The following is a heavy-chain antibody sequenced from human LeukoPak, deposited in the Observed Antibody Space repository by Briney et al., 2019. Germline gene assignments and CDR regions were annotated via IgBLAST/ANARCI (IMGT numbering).Heavy chain of an antibody. Sequence: GGSLRLSCAASGFTFSSYGMHWVRQAPGKGLEWVAVISYDGSNKYYADSVKGRFTISRDNSKNTLYLQMNSLRAEDTAVYYCAKGGVSFDYWGQGTLVTVSS. CDR3: AKGGVSFDY. CDR1: GFTFSSYG. J-gene: IGHJ4*02. V-gene: IGHV3-30*18. CDR2: ISYDGSNK.